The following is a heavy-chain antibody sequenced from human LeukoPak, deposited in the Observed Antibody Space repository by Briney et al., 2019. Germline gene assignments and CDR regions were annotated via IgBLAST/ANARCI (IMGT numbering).Heavy chain of an antibody. V-gene: IGHV3-21*01. Sequence: EGCLRLACTGSGFTFSDCDMNWVRQAPGKGLEWISSISGRSSHIYYADSIKGRFTISRDKAKNSLYLQMNILRDEDTAVYYCKRAFPPPRTAAAGDVWGQGTLVTVSS. CDR3: KRAFPPPRTAAAGDV. CDR1: GFTFSDCD. CDR2: ISGRSSHI. D-gene: IGHD6-13*01. J-gene: IGHJ4*02.